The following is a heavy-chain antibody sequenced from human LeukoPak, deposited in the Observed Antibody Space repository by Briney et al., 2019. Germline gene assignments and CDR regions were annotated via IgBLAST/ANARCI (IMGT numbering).Heavy chain of an antibody. CDR1: GGSFSGYY. CDR2: INHSGST. D-gene: IGHD3-22*01. CDR3: ARGSRKHSYYYDSSGYYSLGY. V-gene: IGHV4-34*01. Sequence: SETLSLTCAVYGGSFSGYYWSWIRQPPGKGLEWTGEINHSGSTNYNPSLKSRVTISVDTSKNQFSLKLSSVTAADTAVYYCARGSRKHSYYYDSSGYYSLGYWGQGTLVTVSS. J-gene: IGHJ4*02.